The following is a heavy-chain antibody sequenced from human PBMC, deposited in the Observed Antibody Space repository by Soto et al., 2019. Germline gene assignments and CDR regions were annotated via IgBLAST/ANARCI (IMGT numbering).Heavy chain of an antibody. V-gene: IGHV1-46*01. D-gene: IGHD2-2*01. CDR1: GYTFTSYY. J-gene: IGHJ6*02. CDR2: INPSGGST. Sequence: ASVKVSCKASGYTFTSYYMHWVRQAPGQGLEWMGIINPSGGSTSYAQKFQGRVTMTRDTSTSTVYMELSSLRSEDTAVYYCATLTRIYCSSTSCYDTNYYYYGMDVWGQGTTVTVSS. CDR3: ATLTRIYCSSTSCYDTNYYYYGMDV.